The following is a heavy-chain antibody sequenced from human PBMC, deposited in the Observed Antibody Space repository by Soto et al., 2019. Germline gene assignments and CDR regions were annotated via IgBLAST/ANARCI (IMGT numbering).Heavy chain of an antibody. CDR2: IIPIFGTA. J-gene: IGHJ6*02. Sequence: ASAKVPSKAFAGTFSSYASSCGRRAPGQGREWMGGIIPIFGTANYAQKFQGRVTITADESTTTAYMELSSLRSEDTAVYYCAGRSHYDFWSGYPGSTTDYYYGMDVWGQGTTVTVSS. CDR3: AGRSHYDFWSGYPGSTTDYYYGMDV. D-gene: IGHD3-3*01. CDR1: AGTFSSYA. V-gene: IGHV1-69*01.